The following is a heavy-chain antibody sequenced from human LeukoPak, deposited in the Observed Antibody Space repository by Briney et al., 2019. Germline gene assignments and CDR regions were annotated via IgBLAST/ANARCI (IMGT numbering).Heavy chain of an antibody. CDR2: IKHDGSEK. V-gene: IGHV3-7*03. CDR3: ATPLDYYDRSDSHQGGD. J-gene: IGHJ4*02. CDR1: GFTFSSYG. D-gene: IGHD3-22*01. Sequence: GGSLRLSCAASGFTFSSYGIHWVRQAPGKGLEWVANIKHDGSEKNYVDSVKGRFTISRDNAKNSLYLQMNSLRAEDTAVYYCATPLDYYDRSDSHQGGDWGQGTLVTVSS.